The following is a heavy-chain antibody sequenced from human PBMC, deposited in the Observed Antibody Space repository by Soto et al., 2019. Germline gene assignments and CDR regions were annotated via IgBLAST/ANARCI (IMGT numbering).Heavy chain of an antibody. J-gene: IGHJ3*02. V-gene: IGHV3-23*01. Sequence: GGPLRLSCPASGLTFSSNPMNGVAKAPGKGRKWSSAISGSGGSTYSADPVKGRFTISRDNSKNTLYLQMNSLRAEDTAVYYCAKDRPTLSGDDSDAFDIWGQGTMVTVSS. CDR3: AKDRPTLSGDDSDAFDI. CDR2: ISGSGGST. CDR1: GLTFSSNP. D-gene: IGHD7-27*01.